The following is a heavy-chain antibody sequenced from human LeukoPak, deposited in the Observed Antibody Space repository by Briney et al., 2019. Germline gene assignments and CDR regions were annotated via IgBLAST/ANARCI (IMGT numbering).Heavy chain of an antibody. D-gene: IGHD1-20*01. Sequence: ASVKVSCKASGYTFTGYYMHWVRQAPGQGLEWMGWINPNSGGTNYAQKFQGRVTMTRDTSISTAYMELSRLRSDDTAVYYCARDAAITGTPGTFDYWGQGTLVTVSS. V-gene: IGHV1-2*02. CDR3: ARDAAITGTPGTFDY. CDR1: GYTFTGYY. J-gene: IGHJ4*02. CDR2: INPNSGGT.